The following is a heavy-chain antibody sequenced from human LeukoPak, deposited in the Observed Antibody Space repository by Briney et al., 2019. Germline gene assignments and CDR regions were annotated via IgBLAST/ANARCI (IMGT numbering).Heavy chain of an antibody. CDR2: ISVSGNT. D-gene: IGHD3/OR15-3a*01. V-gene: IGHV3-23*01. J-gene: IGHJ2*01. Sequence: GGSLRLSCAASGFTLSSYAMSWVRQGPGKGLEWVSAISVSGNTYHADSVKGRFTISRDNSKSTLYVQMNSLRAEDTAVYYCAKDWTGTKPFDLWGRGTLVTVSS. CDR3: AKDWTGTKPFDL. CDR1: GFTLSSYA.